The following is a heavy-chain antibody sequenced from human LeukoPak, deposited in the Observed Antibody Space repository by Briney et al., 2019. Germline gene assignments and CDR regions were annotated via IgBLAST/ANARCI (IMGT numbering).Heavy chain of an antibody. J-gene: IGHJ4*02. V-gene: IGHV3-30-3*01. CDR2: ISYDGSNK. D-gene: IGHD6-13*01. Sequence: GGSLRLSCAASGFTFSSYAMHWVRQAPGKGLEWVAVISYDGSNKYYADSVRGRFTISRDNSKNTLYLQMNSLRAEDTAVYYSARGDGVAAAHFDYWGQGTLVTVSS. CDR1: GFTFSSYA. CDR3: ARGDGVAAAHFDY.